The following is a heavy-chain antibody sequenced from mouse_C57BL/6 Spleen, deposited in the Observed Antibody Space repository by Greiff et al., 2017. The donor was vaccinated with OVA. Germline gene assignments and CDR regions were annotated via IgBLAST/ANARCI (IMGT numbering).Heavy chain of an antibody. Sequence: EVQLVESGGGLVKPGGSLKLSCAASGFTFSSYTMSWVRQTPEKRLEWVATISGGGGNTYYPDSVKGRFTISRDNAKNTLYLQMSSLRSEDTALYYCARSSNYYFDYWGQGTTLTVSS. CDR3: ARSSNYYFDY. D-gene: IGHD2-5*01. CDR1: GFTFSSYT. CDR2: ISGGGGNT. V-gene: IGHV5-9*01. J-gene: IGHJ2*01.